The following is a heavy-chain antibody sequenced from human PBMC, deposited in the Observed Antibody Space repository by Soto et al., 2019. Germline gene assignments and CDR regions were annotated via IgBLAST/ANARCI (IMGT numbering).Heavy chain of an antibody. D-gene: IGHD5-12*01. CDR3: ARHRVPSVYDPIPGCFDS. J-gene: IGHJ4*02. CDR1: GGSISSSSNH. V-gene: IGHV4-39*01. Sequence: SETLSLTCTVSGGSISSSSNHWGWIRQPPGKGLEWIGSMSYSGSTYHNPSHKSRVTLSVDTSQSRFSLKLTSVTAADTAVYYCARHRVPSVYDPIPGCFDSWGQGILVTVSS. CDR2: MSYSGST.